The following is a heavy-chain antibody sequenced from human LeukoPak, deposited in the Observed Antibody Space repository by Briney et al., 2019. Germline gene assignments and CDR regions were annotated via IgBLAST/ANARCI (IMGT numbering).Heavy chain of an antibody. V-gene: IGHV3-30*18. CDR3: AKRRRKFSTVTRPFDY. D-gene: IGHD4-17*01. CDR2: ISYDGSNK. CDR1: GFTFSSYG. Sequence: GGSLRLSCAASGFTFSSYGMHWVRQAPGNGLEWVAVISYDGSNKYYADSVKGRFTISRDNSKNTLYLQMNSLRAEDTAVYYCAKRRRKFSTVTRPFDYWGQGTLVTVSS. J-gene: IGHJ4*02.